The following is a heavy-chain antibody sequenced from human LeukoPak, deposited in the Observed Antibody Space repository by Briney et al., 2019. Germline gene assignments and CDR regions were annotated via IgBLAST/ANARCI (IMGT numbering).Heavy chain of an antibody. Sequence: ASVKVSCKASGYTFTSYYMHWVRQAPGQGLEWMGWINPNSGGTNYAQKFQGRVTMTRDTSISTAYMELSRLRSDDTAVYYCARELGIDGRKGDWFDPWGQGTLVTVSS. J-gene: IGHJ5*02. D-gene: IGHD7-27*01. CDR1: GYTFTSYY. CDR3: ARELGIDGRKGDWFDP. V-gene: IGHV1-2*02. CDR2: INPNSGGT.